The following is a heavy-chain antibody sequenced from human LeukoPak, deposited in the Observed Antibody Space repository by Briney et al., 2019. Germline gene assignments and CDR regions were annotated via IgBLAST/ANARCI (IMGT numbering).Heavy chain of an antibody. D-gene: IGHD4-17*01. J-gene: IGHJ4*02. V-gene: IGHV3-66*01. Sequence: GGSLRLSCAASGFTVSSNYMSWVRQAPGKGLEWVSVIYSGGSTYYADSVKGRFTISRDNSKNTLYPQMNSLRAEDTAVYYCARAYGDYVWLDYWGQGTLVTVSS. CDR3: ARAYGDYVWLDY. CDR2: IYSGGST. CDR1: GFTVSSNY.